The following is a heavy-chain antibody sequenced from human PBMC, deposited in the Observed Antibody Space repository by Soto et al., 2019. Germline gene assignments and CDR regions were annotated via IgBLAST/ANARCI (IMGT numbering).Heavy chain of an antibody. CDR1: GDSVSSNSAA. J-gene: IGHJ5*02. V-gene: IGHV6-1*01. CDR2: TYYRSKWYN. Sequence: SQTLSLTCAISGDSVSSNSAAWNWIRQSPSRGLEWLGRTYYRSKWYNDYAVSVKSRITINPDTSKNQFSLQLNSVTPEDTAVYYCARDPGGVYTAMDDNWFDPWGQGTLVTVSS. D-gene: IGHD5-18*01. CDR3: ARDPGGVYTAMDDNWFDP.